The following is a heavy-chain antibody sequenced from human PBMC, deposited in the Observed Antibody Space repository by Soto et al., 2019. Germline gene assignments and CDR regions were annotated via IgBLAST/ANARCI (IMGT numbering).Heavy chain of an antibody. CDR1: GGSISSGYYY. Sequence: PAETLSLTCTVSGGSISSGYYYWSWIRQPPGKGREWMGYIYYIGSTNTNPSLKSRVTISVDTSKNQFSLKLSSVTAADTAVYYCARAFDILTRYYFDYWGQGTLVTVSS. V-gene: IGHV4-30-4*02. CDR3: ARAFDILTRYYFDY. J-gene: IGHJ4*02. D-gene: IGHD3-9*01. CDR2: IYYIGST.